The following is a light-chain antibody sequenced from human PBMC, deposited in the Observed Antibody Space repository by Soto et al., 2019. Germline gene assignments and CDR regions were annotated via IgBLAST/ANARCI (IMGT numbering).Light chain of an antibody. CDR2: GNG. CDR3: SSYTSRSTLDYV. CDR1: SSSIGAGYE. Sequence: QSVLTQPPSVSGAPGQRVTISCSGTSSSIGAGYEVHWYHQLPGTAPKLVVSGNGNRPSGVPDRLSASKSGTSASLAITGLQAEDEGHYYCSSYTSRSTLDYVFGSGTKLTVL. J-gene: IGLJ1*01. V-gene: IGLV1-40*01.